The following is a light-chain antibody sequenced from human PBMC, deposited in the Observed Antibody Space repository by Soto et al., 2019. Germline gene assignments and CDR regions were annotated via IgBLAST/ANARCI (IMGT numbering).Light chain of an antibody. CDR3: CSYAGSSTWV. J-gene: IGLJ3*02. V-gene: IGLV2-23*01. Sequence: QSALTQPDSVSGSPGQSITISCTGTSSDIGSYNLVSWYQQHPGKAPKLMMYEGTKRPSGASNRFSGSKSGNTASLTISGLQAEDEADYYCCSYAGSSTWVFGGGTKLT. CDR1: SSDIGSYNL. CDR2: EGT.